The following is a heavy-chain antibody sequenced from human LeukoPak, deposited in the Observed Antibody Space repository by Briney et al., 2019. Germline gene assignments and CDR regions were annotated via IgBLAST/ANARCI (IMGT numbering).Heavy chain of an antibody. CDR3: ASRLRFSEG. CDR1: GFTVSRDY. Sequence: PGASLRLSCAPSGFTVSRDYMSCVRRTPGKGLEWVSVIYSGGSTYYADSVKGRFTISRDNSKNTLYLQMNSLRAEHTAVHYCASRLRFSEGWGQGTLVTVSS. V-gene: IGHV3-66*01. CDR2: IYSGGST. D-gene: IGHD5-12*01. J-gene: IGHJ4*02.